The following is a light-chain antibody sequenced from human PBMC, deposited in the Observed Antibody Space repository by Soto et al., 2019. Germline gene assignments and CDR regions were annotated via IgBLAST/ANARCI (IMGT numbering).Light chain of an antibody. V-gene: IGKV1-5*03. CDR1: QSISRQ. Sequence: DIQMTQSPSTLSASVGDRVSITCRASQSISRQLAWYQQKPGKAPNLLIYQAANLETGVPSRFTGSGSRTEFTLTISSLQPDALATYYCLQYQSYWTFGQGTKVEVK. CDR3: LQYQSYWT. J-gene: IGKJ1*01. CDR2: QAA.